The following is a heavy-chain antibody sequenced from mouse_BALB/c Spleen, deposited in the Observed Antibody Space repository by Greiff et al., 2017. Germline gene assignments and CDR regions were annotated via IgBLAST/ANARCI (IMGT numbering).Heavy chain of an antibody. Sequence: VQLVESGPGLVAPSQSLSITCTVSGFSLTSDGVYWVRQPPGKGLVWLGVIWAGGSTNYNSALMSRLSISKDNSKSQVFLKMNSLHTDDTAMYYCASLRTHAYWGQGTLVTVSA. J-gene: IGHJ3*01. V-gene: IGHV2-9*02. CDR2: IWAGGST. CDR3: ASLRTHAY. CDR1: GFSLTSDG.